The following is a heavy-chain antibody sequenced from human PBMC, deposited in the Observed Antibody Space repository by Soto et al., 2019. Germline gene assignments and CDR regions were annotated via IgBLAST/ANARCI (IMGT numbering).Heavy chain of an antibody. J-gene: IGHJ4*02. V-gene: IGHV1-2*04. CDR2: LNPNSGGT. CDR3: VRSPTSYSSSSLDY. CDR1: GYTFTCYY. D-gene: IGHD6-6*01. Sequence: QVQLVQSGAEVKQPGASVKVSCKASGYTFTCYYMHWVRQAPGQGLEWMGWLNPNSGGTNYAQQFQGWVTMTSDTSMSTAYMELSRLRSDDTAVYYWVRSPTSYSSSSLDYWGQGTLVTVSS.